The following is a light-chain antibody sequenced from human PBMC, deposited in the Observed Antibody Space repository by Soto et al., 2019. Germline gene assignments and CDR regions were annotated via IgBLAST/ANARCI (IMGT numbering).Light chain of an antibody. Sequence: EIVLTQSPATLSLSPGERATLSCRASQSVSRYLAWYQQKPGQAPRLLISDTSNRATGIPARFSGSGSGSDFTLTISSLEPEDFAVYDCQQRSNWPIITFGQGTRLENK. CDR2: DTS. CDR1: QSVSRY. CDR3: QQRSNWPIIT. V-gene: IGKV3-11*01. J-gene: IGKJ5*01.